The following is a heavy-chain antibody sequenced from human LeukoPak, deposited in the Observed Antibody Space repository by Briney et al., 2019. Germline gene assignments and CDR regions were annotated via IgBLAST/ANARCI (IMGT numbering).Heavy chain of an antibody. CDR1: GDSLTSGSRY. CDR2: FYSSTRT. V-gene: IGHV4-61*09. CDR3: ARCMSELDYGDYAYYYHMDV. D-gene: IGHD4-17*01. J-gene: IGHJ6*04. Sequence: SQTLSLTCTVSGDSLTSGSRYWSWIRQPAGKGLEWIGHFYSSTRTTYNPSLESRVTISGDTAKNQLSLKLDSVTAADTAVYFCARCMSELDYGDYAYYYHMDVWGKGTTVTVSS.